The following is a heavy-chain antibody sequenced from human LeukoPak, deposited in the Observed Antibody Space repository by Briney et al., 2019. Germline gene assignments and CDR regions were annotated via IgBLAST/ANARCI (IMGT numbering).Heavy chain of an antibody. D-gene: IGHD3-3*01. CDR1: GGSISSSSYY. V-gene: IGHV4-39*07. CDR3: ARLQFLSGGYYAFDS. J-gene: IGHJ4*02. CDR2: IYYSRST. Sequence: SETLSLTCTVSGGSISSSSYYWGWIRQPPGKGLEWIGSIYYSRSTYYNPSLKSQVTISADTSKNQFSLRLSSVTAADTAVYYCARLQFLSGGYYAFDSWGQGSQVSVSS.